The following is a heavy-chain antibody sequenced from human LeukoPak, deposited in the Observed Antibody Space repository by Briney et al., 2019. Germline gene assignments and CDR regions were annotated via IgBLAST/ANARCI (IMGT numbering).Heavy chain of an antibody. CDR3: ARSYSYGYSLYY. CDR2: INPNSGGT. V-gene: IGHV1-2*02. J-gene: IGHJ4*02. D-gene: IGHD5-18*01. Sequence: ASVKVSCKASGYTFTGYYMHWVRQAPGQGLEWMGWINPNSGGTNYAQKFQGRVTMTRDTSIRTAYMELSRLRSDDTAVYYCARSYSYGYSLYYWGQGTLVTVSS. CDR1: GYTFTGYY.